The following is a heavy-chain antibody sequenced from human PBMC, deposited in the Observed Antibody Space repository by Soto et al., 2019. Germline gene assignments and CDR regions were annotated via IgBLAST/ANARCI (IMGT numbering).Heavy chain of an antibody. J-gene: IGHJ6*03. CDR2: ISYTGNT. Sequence: LQESGPGLVKPSETLSLTCSVFGDSISSRSYYWAWIRRPPGMGLEWIAGISYTGNTYYNPSPTGRAAISGDTSKNPFSLKLSFVTAADAALYYCARFSWYDGDSITNYYMDFWGNGATVTVSS. CDR3: ARFSWYDGDSITNYYMDF. D-gene: IGHD6-13*01. CDR1: GDSISSRSYY. V-gene: IGHV4-39*01.